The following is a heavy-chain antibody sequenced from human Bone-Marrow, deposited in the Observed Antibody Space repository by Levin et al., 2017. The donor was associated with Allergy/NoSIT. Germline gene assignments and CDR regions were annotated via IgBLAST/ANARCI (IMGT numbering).Heavy chain of an antibody. V-gene: IGHV4-30-4*01. D-gene: IGHD3-22*01. Sequence: SSETLSLTCTVSGGSISRDDYYWNWIRQPPGKGLEWLGHIHYSGSTYYNPSLKSRDTISVDNSKNQFSLKLNSVTAADTAVYYCARTYYYETSGYRSGERFDYWGQGILVTVSS. CDR3: ARTYYYETSGYRSGERFDY. CDR1: GGSISRDDYY. J-gene: IGHJ4*02. CDR2: IHYSGST.